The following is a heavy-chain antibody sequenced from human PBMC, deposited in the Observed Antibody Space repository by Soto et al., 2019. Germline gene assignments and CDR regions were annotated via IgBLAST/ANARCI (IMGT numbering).Heavy chain of an antibody. V-gene: IGHV3-74*01. CDR3: ARDLLYWGAYYYYGMDV. Sequence: PGGSLRLSCAASGFTFSSYWMHWVRQAPGKGLVWVSRINSDGSSTSYADSVKGRFTISRDNAKNTLYLQMNSLRAEDTAVYYCARDLLYWGAYYYYGMDVWGQGTTVTVSS. D-gene: IGHD7-27*01. CDR1: GFTFSSYW. CDR2: INSDGSST. J-gene: IGHJ6*02.